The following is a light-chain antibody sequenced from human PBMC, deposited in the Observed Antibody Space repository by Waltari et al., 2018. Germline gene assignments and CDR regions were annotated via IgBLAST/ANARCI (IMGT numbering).Light chain of an antibody. Sequence: QSVLTQPPSASGTPGQRVTISCSGSSSNIGSNALNWYQPLPGTAPTLLSYSRDPRPSGVPDRFSGSKSGTSASLAISGLQSEDEADYYCGAWDDRLNVYVFGTGTRVTVL. J-gene: IGLJ1*01. CDR2: SRD. V-gene: IGLV1-44*01. CDR1: SSNIGSNA. CDR3: GAWDDRLNVYV.